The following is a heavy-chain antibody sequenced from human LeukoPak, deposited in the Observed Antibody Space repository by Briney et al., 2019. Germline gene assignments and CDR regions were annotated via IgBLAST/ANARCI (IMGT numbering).Heavy chain of an antibody. V-gene: IGHV3-30*04. Sequence: GRSLRLSCAASGFTFSSYAMHWVRQAPGKGLEWVTVISYDGSNKYYADSVKGRFTISRDNSKNTVYLQMNSLRAEDTAVYYCATQIEWELLPPGDYWGQGTLVTVSS. CDR3: ATQIEWELLPPGDY. CDR2: ISYDGSNK. D-gene: IGHD1-26*01. CDR1: GFTFSSYA. J-gene: IGHJ4*02.